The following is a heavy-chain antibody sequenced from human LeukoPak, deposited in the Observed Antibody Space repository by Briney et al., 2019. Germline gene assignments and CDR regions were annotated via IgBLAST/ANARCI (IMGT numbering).Heavy chain of an antibody. J-gene: IGHJ4*02. D-gene: IGHD2-2*01. V-gene: IGHV3-7*01. CDR1: GLTFSSYW. CDR2: IKQDGSEK. Sequence: GGSLRLSCAVSGLTFSSYWTTWVRQAPGKGLELVANIKQDGSEKYYVDSVKGRFTISRDNAKNSLYLQMSSVRAEDTAVYYCARVGCTSTSCLANWGQGTLVTVSS. CDR3: ARVGCTSTSCLAN.